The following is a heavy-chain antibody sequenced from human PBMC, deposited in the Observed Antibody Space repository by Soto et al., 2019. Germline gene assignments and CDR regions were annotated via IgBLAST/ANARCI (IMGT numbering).Heavy chain of an antibody. CDR3: ARGGDYYGSGSYYNLYYYYGMDV. Sequence: ASVKVSCKASGYTFTSYYMHWVRQAHGQGLEWMGWINPNSGGTNYAQKFQGWVTMTRDTSISTAYMELSRLRSDDTAVYYCARGGDYYGSGSYYNLYYYYGMDVWGQGTTVTSP. CDR2: INPNSGGT. J-gene: IGHJ6*02. D-gene: IGHD3-10*01. CDR1: GYTFTSYY. V-gene: IGHV1-2*04.